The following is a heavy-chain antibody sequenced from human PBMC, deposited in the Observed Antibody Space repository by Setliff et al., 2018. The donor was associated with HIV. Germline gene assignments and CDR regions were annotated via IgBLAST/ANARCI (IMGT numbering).Heavy chain of an antibody. V-gene: IGHV1-3*01. CDR3: VRGDDILTGYFRPYFFDY. Sequence: PGPPVKVSCKASGYTFSSYTMHWVRQAPGQGLEWMGWINCGNGKSKYSQKFQDRVTFTRDTSASSAYMDLSSLRSEDSAVYYCVRGDDILTGYFRPYFFDYWGQGTLVTVSS. CDR2: INCGNGKS. J-gene: IGHJ4*02. D-gene: IGHD3-9*01. CDR1: GYTFSSYT.